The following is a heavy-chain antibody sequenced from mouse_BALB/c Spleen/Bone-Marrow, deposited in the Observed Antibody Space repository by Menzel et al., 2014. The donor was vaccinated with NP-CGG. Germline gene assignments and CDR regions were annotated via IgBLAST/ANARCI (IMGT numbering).Heavy chain of an antibody. V-gene: IGHV14-3*02. CDR3: TRRGFDF. CDR2: IDPENGNI. Sequence: VQLKESGAELVKPGASVKLSCTASGFNIEDTYIHWVKRRPEQGLEWIGRIDPENGNIKYDPKFQVKATITADTSSNTAYLQLSSLTSEDTAVYYCTRRGFDFWGQGTTLTVSS. J-gene: IGHJ2*01. CDR1: GFNIEDTY.